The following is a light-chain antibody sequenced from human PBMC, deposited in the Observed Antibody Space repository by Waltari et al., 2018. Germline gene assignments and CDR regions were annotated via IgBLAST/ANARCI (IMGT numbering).Light chain of an antibody. CDR3: CSYAGSSTWV. J-gene: IGLJ3*02. V-gene: IGLV2-23*02. CDR1: NSDIGAYTF. Sequence: QSALAPPASVSGSPGQSIPFPCTGPNSDIGAYTFVAWHQQHPAQPPKLIIYDVSARPLGVSNRFSGSKSGNTASLTISGLQAEDEADYYCCSYAGSSTWVFGGGTKLTVL. CDR2: DVS.